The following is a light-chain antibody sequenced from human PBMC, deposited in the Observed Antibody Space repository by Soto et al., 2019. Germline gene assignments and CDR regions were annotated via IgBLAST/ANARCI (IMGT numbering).Light chain of an antibody. CDR2: GAS. J-gene: IGKJ2*01. V-gene: IGKV1-27*01. CDR3: QNYNSAPNT. Sequence: DIRMTQSPSSLSASVGDRVTITCRASQAITNYLAWYQQKPGKVPKLLIYGASTLQSGVPSRFTGSGSGTVFTLTITSLQPEDVATYYCQNYNSAPNTFGQGTRREIK. CDR1: QAITNY.